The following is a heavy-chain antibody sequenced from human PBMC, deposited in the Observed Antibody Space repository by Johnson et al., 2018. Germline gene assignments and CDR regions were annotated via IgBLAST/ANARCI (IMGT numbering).Heavy chain of an antibody. CDR2: ISSNGGST. CDR3: ASGYSYGWGAFDI. CDR1: GFTFSSYA. D-gene: IGHD5-18*01. J-gene: IGHJ3*02. Sequence: VQLVQSGGGLVQPGGSLRLSCAASGFTFSSYAMHWVRQAPGKGLEYVSAISSNGGSTYYANSVKGRFTISRDNSKNTLYLQMGGLRAVDMAVYYCASGYSYGWGAFDIWGQGTMVTVSS. V-gene: IGHV3-64*01.